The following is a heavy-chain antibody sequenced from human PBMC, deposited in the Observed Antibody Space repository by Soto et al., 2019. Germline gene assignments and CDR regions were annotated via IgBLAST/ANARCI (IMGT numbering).Heavy chain of an antibody. CDR2: IIPIFGTA. V-gene: IGHV1-69*06. Sequence: ASVKVSCKASGGTFSSYAISWVRQAPGQGLEWMGGIIPIFGTANYAQKFQGRVTITADKSTSTAYMELSSLRSEDTAVYYCAKTPYDSSGYYSDRWGKGTLVTVSS. CDR3: AKTPYDSSGYYSDR. D-gene: IGHD3-22*01. CDR1: GGTFSSYA. J-gene: IGHJ4*02.